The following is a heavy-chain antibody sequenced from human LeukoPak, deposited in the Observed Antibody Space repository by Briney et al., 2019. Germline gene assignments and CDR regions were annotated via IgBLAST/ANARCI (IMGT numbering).Heavy chain of an antibody. CDR3: ARGGAFRDIAAAGTH. J-gene: IGHJ4*02. V-gene: IGHV4-4*02. CDR1: GGSISSSNW. CDR2: IPHGGST. Sequence: SETLSLTCAVSGGSISSSNWWSWVRQPPGKGLEWIGEIPHGGSTNYNPSLESRVTISVDKSKNQFSLKLNSVTAADTAVYFCARGGAFRDIAAAGTHWGQGTLVTVSS. D-gene: IGHD6-13*01.